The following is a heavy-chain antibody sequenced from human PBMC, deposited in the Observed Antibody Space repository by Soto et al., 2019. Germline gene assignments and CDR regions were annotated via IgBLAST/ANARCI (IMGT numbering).Heavy chain of an antibody. J-gene: IGHJ4*02. CDR2: IRSKAYGGTT. D-gene: IGHD4-4*01. CDR3: ARGGFRYSNYDY. V-gene: IGHV3-49*04. Sequence: GGSLRLSCTGSGFTFGDHAMSWVRQAPGRGLEWVGFIRSKAYGGTTEYATSVEGRFTISRDDSKTIAYLQMSSLKIEDTAVYYCARGGFRYSNYDYWGQGT. CDR1: GFTFGDHA.